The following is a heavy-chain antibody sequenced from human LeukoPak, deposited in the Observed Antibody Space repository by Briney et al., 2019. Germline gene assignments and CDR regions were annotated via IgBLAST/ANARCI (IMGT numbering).Heavy chain of an antibody. D-gene: IGHD6-19*01. J-gene: IGHJ4*02. Sequence: SETLSLTCTVSGVSISSYYWSWIRQSPGKGLEWIGYVFYGGSTIYSPSLKSRVTISVDTSKNQISLKLTSVTAADTAVFYCARFAGYSSGWHDYWGQGALVTVSS. CDR3: ARFAGYSSGWHDY. CDR1: GVSISSYY. CDR2: VFYGGST. V-gene: IGHV4-59*01.